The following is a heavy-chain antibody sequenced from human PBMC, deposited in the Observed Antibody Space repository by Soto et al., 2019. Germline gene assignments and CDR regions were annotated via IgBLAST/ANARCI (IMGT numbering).Heavy chain of an antibody. D-gene: IGHD3-10*01. CDR2: IYYSGST. Sequence: PSETLSLACTVSGGSISSYYWSWIRQPPGKGLEWIGYIYYSGSTNYNPSLKSRVTISVDTSKNQFSLKLSSVTAADTAVYYCARGDHRGWFGELLIGDYWGQGTLVTVSS. J-gene: IGHJ4*02. CDR1: GGSISSYY. CDR3: ARGDHRGWFGELLIGDY. V-gene: IGHV4-59*01.